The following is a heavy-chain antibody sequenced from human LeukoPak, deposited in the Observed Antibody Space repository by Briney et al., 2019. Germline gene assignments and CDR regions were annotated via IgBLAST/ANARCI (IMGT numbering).Heavy chain of an antibody. V-gene: IGHV3-21*04. Sequence: GGSLRLSCAASGFTFSSYTMNWVRRAPGKGLEWVSSISSSSSYIYYADSVKGRFTISRDNAKNSLYLQMNSLRAEDTAVYYCARRRDSGSLQHFDYWGQGTLATVSS. J-gene: IGHJ4*02. D-gene: IGHD1-26*01. CDR3: ARRRDSGSLQHFDY. CDR2: ISSSSSYI. CDR1: GFTFSSYT.